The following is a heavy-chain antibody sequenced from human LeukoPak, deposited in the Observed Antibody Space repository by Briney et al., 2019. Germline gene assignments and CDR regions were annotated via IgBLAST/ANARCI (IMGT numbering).Heavy chain of an antibody. CDR1: GGSFSGYY. Sequence: SETLSLTCAVYGGSFSGYYWSWIRQPPGKGLEWIGEINHSGSTNYNPSLKSRVTISVDTSKNQFSLKLSSVTAADTAVYYCARDHAPEYYYDSSGYSPWGQGTLVIVSS. CDR2: INHSGST. CDR3: ARDHAPEYYYDSSGYSP. V-gene: IGHV4-34*01. D-gene: IGHD3-22*01. J-gene: IGHJ5*02.